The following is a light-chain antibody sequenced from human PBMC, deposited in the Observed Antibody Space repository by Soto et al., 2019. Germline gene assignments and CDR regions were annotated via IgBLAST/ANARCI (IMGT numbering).Light chain of an antibody. J-gene: IGKJ2*01. Sequence: EIVLTQSPGTLSLSPGERATLSCRASQSVSSSYLAWYQQKPGQAPRLLIYGASSRATGIPDRFSGSGSGTAFTLTISRLEPEDFEVYYCQQYGSSPVTFGQGTKLEIK. V-gene: IGKV3-20*01. CDR1: QSVSSSY. CDR2: GAS. CDR3: QQYGSSPVT.